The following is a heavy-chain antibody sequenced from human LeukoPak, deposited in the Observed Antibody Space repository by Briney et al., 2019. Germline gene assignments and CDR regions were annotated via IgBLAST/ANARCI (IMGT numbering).Heavy chain of an antibody. CDR1: GFTFDDYG. D-gene: IGHD6-13*01. J-gene: IGHJ6*03. CDR2: ISGNGGGT. Sequence: GRSLRLSCAASGFTFDDYGMSWVRQAPGKGLEWVSAISGNGGGTYYADSVKGRCTISRDNSKNTLYLQMNSLRADDTAVYYCAKGSSWAYYYYSMDVRGKGTTVTVSS. V-gene: IGHV3-23*01. CDR3: AKGSSWAYYYYSMDV.